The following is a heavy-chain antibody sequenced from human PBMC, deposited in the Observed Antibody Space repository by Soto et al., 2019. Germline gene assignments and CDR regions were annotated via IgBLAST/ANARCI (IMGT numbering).Heavy chain of an antibody. Sequence: EVQLLESGGGLVQPGGYLRLSCAASGFTFSNYAVTWVRQAPGKGLEWVSTISGSGGSTYYADSVKGRFTISRDNSKNTQYLQMSSVRAEDTAVYYCARDQGSSWYEIDYWGQGTLVTV. CDR3: ARDQGSSWYEIDY. J-gene: IGHJ4*02. CDR2: ISGSGGST. D-gene: IGHD6-13*01. CDR1: GFTFSNYA. V-gene: IGHV3-23*01.